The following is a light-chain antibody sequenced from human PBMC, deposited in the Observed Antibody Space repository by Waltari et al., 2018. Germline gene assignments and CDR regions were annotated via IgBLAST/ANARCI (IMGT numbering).Light chain of an antibody. CDR1: NSDVGNYNL. J-gene: IGLJ1*01. CDR2: EVI. Sequence: QSALTQPASVSGTPGQSITISCTGTNSDVGNYNLVSWYQHHPGEAPKLMICEVIKRPSRVSNRFSGSKSGSTASLTISGLQAEDEADDYCCAYAGSGTDVFGTGTKVTVL. CDR3: CAYAGSGTDV. V-gene: IGLV2-23*02.